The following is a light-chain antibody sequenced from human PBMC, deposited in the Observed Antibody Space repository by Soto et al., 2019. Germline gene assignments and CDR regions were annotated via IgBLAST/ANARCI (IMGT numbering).Light chain of an antibody. Sequence: EIVLTQSPGTPSLSPGERDTLSCRASQSVSSSYLAWYQQKPGQAPRLLIYGASSRATGIPDRFSGSGSGTDFTLTISRLEPEDFAVYYCQQYGSSPWTFGQGTKVDIK. CDR2: GAS. CDR1: QSVSSSY. CDR3: QQYGSSPWT. J-gene: IGKJ1*01. V-gene: IGKV3-20*01.